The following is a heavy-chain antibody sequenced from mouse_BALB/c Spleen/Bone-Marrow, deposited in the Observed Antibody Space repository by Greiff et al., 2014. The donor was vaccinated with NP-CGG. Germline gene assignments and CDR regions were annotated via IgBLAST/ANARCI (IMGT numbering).Heavy chain of an antibody. V-gene: IGHV14-3*02. CDR2: IDPANGNT. CDR1: GFNIKDTY. J-gene: IGHJ2*01. D-gene: IGHD1-1*01. CDR3: ARYYYGSSYFDY. Sequence: VQLKQSGAELVKPGASVELSCTASGFNIKDTYMHWVKQRPEQGLEWIGRIDPANGNTKYDPKFQGKATITADTSPNTAYLQLSSLTSEDTAVYYCARYYYGSSYFDYWGQGTTLTVSS.